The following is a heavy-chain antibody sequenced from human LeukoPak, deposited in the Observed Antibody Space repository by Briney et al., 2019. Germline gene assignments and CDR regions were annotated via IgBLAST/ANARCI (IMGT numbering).Heavy chain of an antibody. Sequence: GGSLRLSCAASGFTVSSNYMSWVRQAPGKGLEWVSVIYSGGSTYYADSVKGRFTISRDNSKNTLYLHMNSLRAEDTAVYYCARRWYYYYMDVWGKGTTVTVSS. D-gene: IGHD4-23*01. V-gene: IGHV3-66*02. J-gene: IGHJ6*03. CDR3: ARRWYYYYMDV. CDR2: IYSGGST. CDR1: GFTVSSNY.